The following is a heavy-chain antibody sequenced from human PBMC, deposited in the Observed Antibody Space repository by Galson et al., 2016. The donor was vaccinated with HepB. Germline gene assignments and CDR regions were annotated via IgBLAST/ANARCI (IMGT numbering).Heavy chain of an antibody. D-gene: IGHD1-26*01. Sequence: SVKVSCKASGYTFTDYYMHWIRQTPRHGLQWMGMLNPGGESTTYAQTFQGRVTMTMDTSTGTVYMELTSLRSEDTAVYYCSRAKSSGSRDFDYWGQGTLVTVSS. CDR1: GYTFTDYY. V-gene: IGHV1-46*01. J-gene: IGHJ4*02. CDR2: LNPGGEST. CDR3: SRAKSSGSRDFDY.